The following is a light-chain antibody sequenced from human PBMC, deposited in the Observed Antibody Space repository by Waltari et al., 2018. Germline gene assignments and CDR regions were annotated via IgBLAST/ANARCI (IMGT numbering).Light chain of an antibody. CDR3: ATWDDSLNAWI. V-gene: IGLV1-44*01. J-gene: IGLJ2*01. CDR2: RSD. Sequence: QSLLTQPPSISGAPGQRVTISCSGGSSNIGRNSVTWYAQVAWTTPKLLMYRSDQRPSGVSDRFSGSKSGTSASLAITGLLFADESDYICATWDDSLNAWIFGGGTRLTVL. CDR1: SSNIGRNS.